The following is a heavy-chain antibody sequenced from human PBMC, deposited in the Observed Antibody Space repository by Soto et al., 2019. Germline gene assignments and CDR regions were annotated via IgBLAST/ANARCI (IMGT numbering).Heavy chain of an antibody. J-gene: IGHJ6*02. CDR3: ARGQDYDFWSGYYIGANYYYYGMDV. V-gene: IGHV3-33*01. CDR2: IWYDGSNK. CDR1: GFTFSSYG. Sequence: VGSLRLSCAASGFTFSSYGMHWVRQAPGKGLEWVAVIWYDGSNKYYADSVKGRFTISRDNSKNTLYLQMNSLRAEDTAVYYCARGQDYDFWSGYYIGANYYYYGMDVWGQGTTLTVSS. D-gene: IGHD3-3*01.